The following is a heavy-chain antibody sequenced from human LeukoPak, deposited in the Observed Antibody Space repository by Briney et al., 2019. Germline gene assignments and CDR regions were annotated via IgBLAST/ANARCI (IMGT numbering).Heavy chain of an antibody. V-gene: IGHV4-34*01. CDR2: INHSGST. J-gene: IGHJ4*02. D-gene: IGHD5-18*01. Sequence: PSETLSLTCAVYGGSFSGYYWSWIRQPPGKGLEWIGEINHSGSTNYNPSLKSRVTISVDTSKNQFSLKLSSVTAADTAVCYCARGGGYSYAADYWGQGTLVTVSS. CDR3: ARGGGYSYAADY. CDR1: GGSFSGYY.